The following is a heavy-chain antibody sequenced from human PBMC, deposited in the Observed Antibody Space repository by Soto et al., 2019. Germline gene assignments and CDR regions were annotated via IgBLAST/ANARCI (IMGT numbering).Heavy chain of an antibody. CDR2: IRETGNT. V-gene: IGHV3-23*01. J-gene: IGHJ4*02. Sequence: EVHILQSGEGLEEPGGSLRLSCAASGFTFSNYAMSWIRQAPGKGLEWVSTIRETGNTYYADSVRGRFATSRDNSENTLYLQMCSLRAEDTAVYYCAKQQMGVIRALDYWGQGTLVTVSS. D-gene: IGHD1-26*01. CDR3: AKQQMGVIRALDY. CDR1: GFTFSNYA.